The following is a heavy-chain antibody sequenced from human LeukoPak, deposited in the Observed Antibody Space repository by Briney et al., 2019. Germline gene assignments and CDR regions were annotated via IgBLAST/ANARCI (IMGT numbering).Heavy chain of an antibody. V-gene: IGHV3-23*01. Sequence: PGGSLRLSCAASGFTFSSYAMSWVRQAPGKGLDWVSAISGSGGSTYYADSVKGRFTISRDNSKNTLYLQMNSLRAEDTAVYYCAKDRQGPNHGFYGDYWGQGTLVTVSS. J-gene: IGHJ4*02. CDR2: ISGSGGST. CDR3: AKDRQGPNHGFYGDY. CDR1: GFTFSSYA. D-gene: IGHD1-14*01.